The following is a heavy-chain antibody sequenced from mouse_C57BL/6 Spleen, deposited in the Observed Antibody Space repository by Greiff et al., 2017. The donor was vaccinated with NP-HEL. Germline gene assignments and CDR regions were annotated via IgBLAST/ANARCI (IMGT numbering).Heavy chain of an antibody. J-gene: IGHJ2*01. CDR2: ISSGSSTI. CDR1: GFTFSDYG. CDR3: ARPDGFYFDY. Sequence: EVQRVESGGGLVKPGGSLKLSCAASGFTFSDYGMHWVRQAPEKGLEWVAYISSGSSTIYYADTVKGRFTISRDNSKNTLFLQMTSLRSEDTAMYYCARPDGFYFDYWGQGTTLTVSS. V-gene: IGHV5-17*01. D-gene: IGHD2-3*01.